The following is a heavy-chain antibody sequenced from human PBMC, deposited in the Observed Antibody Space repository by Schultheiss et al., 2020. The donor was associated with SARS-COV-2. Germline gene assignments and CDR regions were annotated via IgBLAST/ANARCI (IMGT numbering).Heavy chain of an antibody. J-gene: IGHJ6*02. D-gene: IGHD2-15*01. CDR3: ASEERYCSGGSCYYYGMDV. CDR2: IYYSRST. CDR1: GGSISSYY. V-gene: IGHV4-59*12. Sequence: SQTLSLTCTVSGGSISSYYWSWIRQPPGKGLEWIGYIYYSRSTNSNPSLKSRVTISVDTSKNQFSLKLSSVTAADTAVYYCASEERYCSGGSCYYYGMDVWGQGTTVTVSS.